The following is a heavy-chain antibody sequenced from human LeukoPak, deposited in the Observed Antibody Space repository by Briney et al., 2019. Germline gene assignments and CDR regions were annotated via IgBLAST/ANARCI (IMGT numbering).Heavy chain of an antibody. CDR2: VYYIGTT. J-gene: IGHJ3*02. CDR3: ARAGYYYGSGNLAFDI. V-gene: IGHV4-59*11. Sequence: SETLSLACTVSGVSISSHYWSWIRQPPGTGLEWIGYVYYIGTTNYNPSLKSRVTISVDTSKNQFSLKLTSVTAADTAVYYCARAGYYYGSGNLAFDIWGQGTMVTVSS. CDR1: GVSISSHY. D-gene: IGHD3-10*01.